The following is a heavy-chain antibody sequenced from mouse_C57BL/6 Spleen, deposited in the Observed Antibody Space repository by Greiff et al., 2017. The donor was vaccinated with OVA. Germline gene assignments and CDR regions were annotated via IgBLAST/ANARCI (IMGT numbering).Heavy chain of an antibody. CDR3: AGDYFDY. CDR2: ISSGSSTI. CDR1: GFTFSDYG. J-gene: IGHJ2*01. V-gene: IGHV5-17*01. Sequence: EVMLVESGGGLVKPGGSLKLSCAASGFTFSDYGMHWVRQAPEKGLEWVAYISSGSSTIYYADTMKGRFTISRDNAKNTLFLQMTSLRSEDTAMYYCAGDYFDYWGQGTTLTVSS.